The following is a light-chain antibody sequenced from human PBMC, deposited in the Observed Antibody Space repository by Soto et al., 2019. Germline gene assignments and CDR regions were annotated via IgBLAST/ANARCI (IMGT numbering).Light chain of an antibody. J-gene: IGKJ1*01. CDR2: DAS. V-gene: IGKV3-11*01. Sequence: TVLSQSPVSVSLSPGERATLPCRASETIGRSLAWYQQRPGQAPRLLIYDASNRATGIPARFSGSGSGTDFTLTISRLEPEDFAVYYCLQRSDWRTFGRGTMVDIK. CDR1: ETIGRS. CDR3: LQRSDWRT.